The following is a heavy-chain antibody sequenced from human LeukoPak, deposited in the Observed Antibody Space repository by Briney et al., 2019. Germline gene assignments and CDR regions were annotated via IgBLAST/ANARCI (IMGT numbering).Heavy chain of an antibody. J-gene: IGHJ5*02. CDR3: ARAPYDILTGYSLNWFDP. V-gene: IGHV1-3*01. CDR2: INGDNGNT. Sequence: ASVKVSCTASGYTFTTYAMHWVRQAPGQRPEWMGWINGDNGNTKYSQKFQGRVSITRDTSTYTGYLELRSLSSADTAVYFCARAPYDILTGYSLNWFDPWGQGTLVTVSS. CDR1: GYTFTTYA. D-gene: IGHD3-9*01.